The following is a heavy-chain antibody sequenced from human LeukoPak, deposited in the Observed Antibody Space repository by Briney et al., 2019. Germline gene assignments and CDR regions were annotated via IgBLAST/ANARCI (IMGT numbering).Heavy chain of an antibody. Sequence: QPGGSLRLSCTASGFTFGDYAMSWFRQAPGKGLEWVGFIRSKAYGGTTEYAASAKGRFTISRDDSKSIAYLQMNSLKTEDTAVYYCTRSMNYDILTGYFLYWGQGTLVTVSS. J-gene: IGHJ4*02. D-gene: IGHD3-9*01. CDR2: IRSKAYGGTT. CDR3: TRSMNYDILTGYFLY. V-gene: IGHV3-49*03. CDR1: GFTFGDYA.